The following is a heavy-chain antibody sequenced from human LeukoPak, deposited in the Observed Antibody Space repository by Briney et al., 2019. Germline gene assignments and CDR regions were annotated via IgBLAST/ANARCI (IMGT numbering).Heavy chain of an antibody. CDR1: GGSISSSNW. CDR2: IYHSGST. D-gene: IGHD6-19*01. Sequence: SETLSLTCAVSGGSISSSNWWSWVRQPPGKGLEWIGEIYHSGSTNYNPSLKSRVTISVDKSKNQFSLKLSSATAADTAVYYCARAGKGSSGWYDWFDPWGQGTLVTVSS. J-gene: IGHJ5*02. CDR3: ARAGKGSSGWYDWFDP. V-gene: IGHV4-4*02.